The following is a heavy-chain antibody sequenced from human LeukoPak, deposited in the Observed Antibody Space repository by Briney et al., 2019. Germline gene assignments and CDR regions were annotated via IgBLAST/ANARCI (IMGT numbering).Heavy chain of an antibody. CDR3: ARDSRGPIDTVYYYYYGMDV. CDR1: GYTFTSYY. Sequence: GASVKVSCKASGYTFTSYYMHWVRQAPGQGLEWMGIINPSGGSTSYAQKFQGRVTMTRDTCTSTVYMELSSLRSEDTAVYYCARDSRGPIDTVYYYYYGMDVWGQGTTVTVSS. D-gene: IGHD4-17*01. CDR2: INPSGGST. V-gene: IGHV1-46*01. J-gene: IGHJ6*02.